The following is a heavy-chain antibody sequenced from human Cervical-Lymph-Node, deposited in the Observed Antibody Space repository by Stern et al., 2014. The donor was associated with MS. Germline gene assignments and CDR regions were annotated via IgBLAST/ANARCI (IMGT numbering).Heavy chain of an antibody. J-gene: IGHJ5*01. Sequence: QVQLQESGPGLVKPSQTLSLTCTVSGGSISSGSHYWSWIRQPAGKGLEWVGHFYARGRVHYTPSFKGRVTMSVDTSKDQFSRELRSVTAADTAMYYCAREWIYEVSWFDSWGQGSLVIVSS. D-gene: IGHD5/OR15-5a*01. V-gene: IGHV4-61*02. CDR1: GGSISSGSHY. CDR3: AREWIYEVSWFDS. CDR2: FYARGRV.